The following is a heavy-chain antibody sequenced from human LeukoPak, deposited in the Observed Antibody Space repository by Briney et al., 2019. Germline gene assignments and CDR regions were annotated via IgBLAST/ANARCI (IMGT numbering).Heavy chain of an antibody. CDR1: RFSFSDSY. Sequence: GGSLRLSCAASRFSFSDSYMSWIRQAPGKGLEWVSYISSSGDYTAYADSVQGRFTISRDNAKNSLYLQVNSLRADDTAVYYSARAVGRGSGGHFDYWGQGTLVSVSS. CDR2: ISSSGDYT. CDR3: ARAVGRGSGGHFDY. J-gene: IGHJ4*02. D-gene: IGHD3-10*01. V-gene: IGHV3-11*05.